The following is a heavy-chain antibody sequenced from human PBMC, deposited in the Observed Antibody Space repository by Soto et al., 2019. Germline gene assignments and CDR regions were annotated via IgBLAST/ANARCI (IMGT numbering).Heavy chain of an antibody. D-gene: IGHD2-15*01. CDR1: GYTFTGYY. V-gene: IGHV1-2*04. CDR3: ARDRYWQDGMDV. CDR2: INPNSGGT. Sequence: GASVKVSCKASGYTFTGYYMHWVRQAPGQGLEWMGWINPNSGGTNYAQKFQGWVTVTRDTSISTAYMELSRLRSDDAAVYYCARDRYWQDGMDVWGQGTTVTVSS. J-gene: IGHJ6*02.